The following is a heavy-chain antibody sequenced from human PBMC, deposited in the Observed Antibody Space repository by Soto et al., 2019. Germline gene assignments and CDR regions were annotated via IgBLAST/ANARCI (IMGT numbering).Heavy chain of an antibody. Sequence: SQTLSLTCAISGDSVSTNSATWGWIRQSPSRGLEWLGRTYYRSKWFNDYAVSVKGRISINPDTSNNQFSLQLNSVTPDDTAVNYCARLIGNSWLDSWGQGTLVTVSS. J-gene: IGHJ5*01. CDR1: GDSVSTNSAT. CDR2: TYYRSKWFN. CDR3: ARLIGNSWLDS. V-gene: IGHV6-1*01. D-gene: IGHD2-8*01.